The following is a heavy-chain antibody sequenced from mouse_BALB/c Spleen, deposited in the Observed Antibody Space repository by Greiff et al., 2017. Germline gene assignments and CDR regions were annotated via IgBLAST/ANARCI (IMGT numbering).Heavy chain of an antibody. Sequence: VQLQQSGAELARPGASVKLSCKASGYTFTDYYINWVKQRTGQGLEWIGEIYPGSGNTYYNEKFKGKATLTADKSSSTAYMQLSSLTSEDSAVYFCARDYYGSSNAMDYWGQGTSVTVSS. CDR1: GYTFTDYY. CDR2: IYPGSGNT. J-gene: IGHJ4*01. CDR3: ARDYYGSSNAMDY. D-gene: IGHD1-1*01. V-gene: IGHV1-77*01.